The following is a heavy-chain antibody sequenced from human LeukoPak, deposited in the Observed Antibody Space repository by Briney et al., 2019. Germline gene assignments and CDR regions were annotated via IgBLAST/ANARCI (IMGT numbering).Heavy chain of an antibody. J-gene: IGHJ5*02. D-gene: IGHD3-22*01. Sequence: ASVKVSCKASGYTFTSYGISWVRQAPGQGLEWMGWISAYNGNTNYAQKLQGRVTMTTDTSTSTAYMELRSLRSDDTAVYYCATLRRGYSSGYYQPENWFDPWGQGTLVTVSS. CDR2: ISAYNGNT. CDR3: ATLRRGYSSGYYQPENWFDP. CDR1: GYTFTSYG. V-gene: IGHV1-18*01.